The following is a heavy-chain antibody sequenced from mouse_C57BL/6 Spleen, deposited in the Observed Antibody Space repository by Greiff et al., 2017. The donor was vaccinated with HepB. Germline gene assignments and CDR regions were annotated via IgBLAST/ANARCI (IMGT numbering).Heavy chain of an antibody. Sequence: QVQLQQSGPELVKPGASVKISCKASGYAFSSSWMNWVKQRPGKGLEWIGRIYPGDGDTNYNGKFKGKATLTADKSSSTAYMQLSSLTSEDSAVYFCARLYYGNYGFAYWGQATLVTVSA. D-gene: IGHD2-1*01. CDR2: IYPGDGDT. CDR3: ARLYYGNYGFAY. CDR1: GYAFSSSW. V-gene: IGHV1-82*01. J-gene: IGHJ3*01.